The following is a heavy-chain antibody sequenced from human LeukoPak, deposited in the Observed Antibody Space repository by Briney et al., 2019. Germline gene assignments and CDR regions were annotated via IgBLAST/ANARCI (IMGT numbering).Heavy chain of an antibody. Sequence: PSETLSLTCTVSGASITNFYWSWVRRPPGKGLEWIGYLNPSGTTNYNPSLQSRVTMSLDTSKNQLSLRLSSVTAADTAVYFCASLKVSVVLGAISYYMDVWGKGTTVTVSS. CDR3: ASLKVSVVLGAISYYMDV. V-gene: IGHV4-4*09. D-gene: IGHD4/OR15-4a*01. CDR1: GASITNFY. J-gene: IGHJ6*03. CDR2: LNPSGTT.